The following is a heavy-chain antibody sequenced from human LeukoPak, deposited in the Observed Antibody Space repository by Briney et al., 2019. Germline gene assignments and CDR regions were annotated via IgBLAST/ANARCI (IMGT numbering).Heavy chain of an antibody. V-gene: IGHV1-69*06. D-gene: IGHD2-2*01. J-gene: IGHJ4*02. CDR1: GGTFSSYA. CDR3: ARVYCSSTSRYLDY. CDR2: IIPIFGTA. Sequence: SVKVSCKASGGTFSSYAISWVRQAPGQGLEWMGGIIPIFGTANYAQKFQGRVTITADKSTSTAYMELSSLRSEDTAVYYCARVYCSSTSRYLDYWGQGTLVTVSS.